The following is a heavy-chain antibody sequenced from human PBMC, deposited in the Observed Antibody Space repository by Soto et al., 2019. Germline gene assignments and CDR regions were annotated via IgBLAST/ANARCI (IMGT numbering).Heavy chain of an antibody. D-gene: IGHD3-22*01. CDR3: ARDYDSSGYPRYYFDY. J-gene: IGHJ4*02. Sequence: QVQLVESGGGVVQPGRSLRLSCAASGFTFSSYGMHWVRQAPGKGLEWVAVIWYDGSNKYYADSVKGRFTISRDNSKNTLDLQMNSLRAEDTAVYSCARDYDSSGYPRYYFDYWGQGTLVTVSP. V-gene: IGHV3-33*01. CDR1: GFTFSSYG. CDR2: IWYDGSNK.